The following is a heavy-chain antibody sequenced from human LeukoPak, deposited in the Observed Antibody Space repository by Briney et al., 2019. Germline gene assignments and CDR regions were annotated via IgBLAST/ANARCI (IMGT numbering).Heavy chain of an antibody. V-gene: IGHV1-18*01. Sequence: ASVKVSCKASGYIFSNFFSSYGITWVRQAPGQGLEWMGWISPYNGKTKFAQKFQGIVTMTTETSTSTAYMELRRLRSDDTAVYYCARGPPYTAMVSHWFDPWGQGTLVTVSS. D-gene: IGHD5-18*01. CDR1: GYIFSNFFSSYG. CDR2: ISPYNGKT. J-gene: IGHJ5*02. CDR3: ARGPPYTAMVSHWFDP.